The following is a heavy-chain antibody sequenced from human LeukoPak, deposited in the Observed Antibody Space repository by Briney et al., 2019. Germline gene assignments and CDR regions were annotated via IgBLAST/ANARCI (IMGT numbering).Heavy chain of an antibody. V-gene: IGHV3-21*01. CDR2: ISSSSSYI. CDR1: GLTFSSSS. CDR3: ARDPHYYGSGSYYDY. J-gene: IGHJ4*02. D-gene: IGHD3-10*01. Sequence: GGSLRLSCAASGLTFSSSSMNWVRQAPGKVLEWVSSISSSSSYIYYADSVKGRFTISRDNAKNSLYLQMNSLRAEDTAVYYCARDPHYYGSGSYYDYWGQGTLVTVSS.